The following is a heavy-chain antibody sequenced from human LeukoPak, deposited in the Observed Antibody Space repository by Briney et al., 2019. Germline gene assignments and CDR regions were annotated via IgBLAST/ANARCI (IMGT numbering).Heavy chain of an antibody. J-gene: IGHJ5*02. CDR3: ARAVRTPFFDP. D-gene: IGHD4-23*01. Sequence: PGGSLRLSCAASGFTFSNYWMSWVRQAPGKGLEWVANIKEDGSAKYYVYSVKGRFTISRDNAKNSLYLEMNSLRAEDTAVYYCARAVRTPFFDPWGQGTLVTVSS. V-gene: IGHV3-7*05. CDR2: IKEDGSAK. CDR1: GFTFSNYW.